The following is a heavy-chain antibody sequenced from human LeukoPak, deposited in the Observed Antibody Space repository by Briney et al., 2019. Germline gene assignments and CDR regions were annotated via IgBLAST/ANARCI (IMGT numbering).Heavy chain of an antibody. D-gene: IGHD2-15*01. V-gene: IGHV5-51*01. CDR3: ARRGTWSPDSFDI. CDR2: IYPGDSDT. CDR1: GYSFTSYW. J-gene: IGHJ3*02. Sequence: GESLKISCKGSGYSFTSYWIAWVRQMPGNGLEWLGIIYPGDSDTRYSPSFKGQVTISADKSTSIAYLQWGSLKASDTAIYYCARRGTWSPDSFDIWGQGTMVTVSS.